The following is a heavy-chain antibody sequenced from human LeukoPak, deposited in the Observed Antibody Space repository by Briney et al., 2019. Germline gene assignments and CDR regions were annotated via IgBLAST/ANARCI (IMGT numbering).Heavy chain of an antibody. CDR1: GYTFTGYY. Sequence: ASVKVSCKASGYTFTGYYMHWVRQAPGQGLEWIGWINPNSGGTNYAQKFQGRVTMTRDTSISTAYMELSRLRSDDTAVYYCARDFSGVGATLANYYYGMDVWGQGTTVTVSS. J-gene: IGHJ6*02. CDR2: INPNSGGT. V-gene: IGHV1-2*02. D-gene: IGHD1-26*01. CDR3: ARDFSGVGATLANYYYGMDV.